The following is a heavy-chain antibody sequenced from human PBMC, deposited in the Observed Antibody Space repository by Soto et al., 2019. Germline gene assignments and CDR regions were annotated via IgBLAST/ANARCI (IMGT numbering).Heavy chain of an antibody. J-gene: IGHJ6*02. Sequence: EEQLVESGGGLVQPGGSLRLSCAASGFAFSGFEMNWVRQAPGKGLEWVSYISSGASNMYYADSVKGRFTISRDNAQSSLYLQMNSLRVEDTAVYYCARDPNYDFWSGYRNKEGTYGMDVRGQGTTVTVSS. CDR2: ISSGASNM. CDR3: ARDPNYDFWSGYRNKEGTYGMDV. V-gene: IGHV3-48*03. CDR1: GFAFSGFE. D-gene: IGHD3-3*01.